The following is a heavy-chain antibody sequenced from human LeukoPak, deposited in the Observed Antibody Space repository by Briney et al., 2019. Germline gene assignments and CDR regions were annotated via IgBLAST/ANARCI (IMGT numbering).Heavy chain of an antibody. V-gene: IGHV1-46*01. CDR1: GYTFTSYY. J-gene: IGHJ4*02. D-gene: IGHD3-10*01. CDR3: ARDGYYYGSGRPYYFDF. CDR2: INPSGGSS. Sequence: GASVKVSCKASGYTFTSYYMHWVRQAPGQGLEWMGVINPSGGSSTYAQKLQGRVTMTRDTSTSTVYMELSSLRSEDTAVYYCARDGYYYGSGRPYYFDFWGQGTLVTVSS.